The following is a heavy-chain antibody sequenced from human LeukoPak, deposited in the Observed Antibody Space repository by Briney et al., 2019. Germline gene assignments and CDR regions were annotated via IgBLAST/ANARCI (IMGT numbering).Heavy chain of an antibody. CDR1: GYAFSSHW. CDR3: ARPIPDSSGWPLDY. V-gene: IGHV5-51*01. Sequence: GESLKISCKGFGYAFSSHWIGWVREMPGKGLEWMGIIYPGDSDTRYSPSFQGQVTISADKSISTAYLQWSSLKASDTAMYYCARPIPDSSGWPLDYWGQGTLVTVSS. CDR2: IYPGDSDT. D-gene: IGHD6-19*01. J-gene: IGHJ4*02.